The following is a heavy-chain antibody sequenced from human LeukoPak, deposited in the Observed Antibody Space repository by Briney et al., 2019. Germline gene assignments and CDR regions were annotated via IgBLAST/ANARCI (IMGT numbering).Heavy chain of an antibody. J-gene: IGHJ5*02. CDR2: ISGGGGST. Sequence: PGGSLRLSCAASGLTFSNYALSWVRQAPGKGLEWVSGISGGGGSTYYADSVKGRFTISRDKSKNTLYLQMDSLRAEDTAVYYCAKVRDSATVTGRFDNWGQGTMVTVSS. V-gene: IGHV3-23*01. CDR1: GLTFSNYA. D-gene: IGHD4-17*01. CDR3: AKVRDSATVTGRFDN.